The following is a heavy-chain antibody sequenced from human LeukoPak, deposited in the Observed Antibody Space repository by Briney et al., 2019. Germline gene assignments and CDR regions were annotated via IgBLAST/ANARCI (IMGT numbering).Heavy chain of an antibody. CDR3: ARVGSTWFHYFDY. J-gene: IGHJ4*02. CDR2: IYSGGTT. CDR1: GFTVSSNY. V-gene: IGHV3-53*01. D-gene: IGHD6-13*01. Sequence: GGSLRLSCAASGFTVSSNYMSWVRQAPGKGLEWVSVIYSGGTTYYADSVKGRFTISRDYSKSTLYLQMNSLRAEDTAVYYCARVGSTWFHYFDYWGQGTLATVSS.